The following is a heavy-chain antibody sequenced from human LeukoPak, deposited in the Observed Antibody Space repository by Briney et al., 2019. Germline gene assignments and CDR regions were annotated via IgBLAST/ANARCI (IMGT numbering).Heavy chain of an antibody. CDR3: ARLNYDILTGYLPGYFDY. V-gene: IGHV5-51*01. J-gene: IGHJ4*02. Sequence: GESLKTPLKGPGYSFPCHWIGWVRPMPRKGPEWVGSFYPGDSDTRYSPSFQGQVTISADKSISTAYLQWSSLKASDTAMYYCARLNYDILTGYLPGYFDYWGQGTLVTVSS. D-gene: IGHD3-9*01. CDR1: GYSFPCHW. CDR2: FYPGDSDT.